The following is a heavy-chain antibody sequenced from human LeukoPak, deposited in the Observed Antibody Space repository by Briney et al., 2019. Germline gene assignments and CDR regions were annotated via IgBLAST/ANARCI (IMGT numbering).Heavy chain of an antibody. CDR2: IYYSGST. CDR1: GGSISSYY. J-gene: IGHJ3*02. CDR3: ARHNSGSPDAFDI. Sequence: SETLSLTCTVSGGSISSYYWSWIRQPPGKGLEWIGYIYYSGSTNYNPSLKSRVTISVDTSKNQFSLKLSPVTAADTAVYYCARHNSGSPDAFDIWGQGTMVTVSS. V-gene: IGHV4-59*08. D-gene: IGHD1-26*01.